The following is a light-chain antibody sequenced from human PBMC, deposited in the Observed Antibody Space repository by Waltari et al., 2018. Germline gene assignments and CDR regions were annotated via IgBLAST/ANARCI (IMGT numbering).Light chain of an antibody. Sequence: DIQMTQSPSSLSASVGDRVTITFRASQSISSYLNWYQQKPGKAPKLLIYAASSLQSGAPSRFSSSGSGTDFTLTISSLQPEDFATYYCQQSYSTLYTFGQGTKLEIK. CDR2: AAS. V-gene: IGKV1-39*01. CDR1: QSISSY. J-gene: IGKJ2*01. CDR3: QQSYSTLYT.